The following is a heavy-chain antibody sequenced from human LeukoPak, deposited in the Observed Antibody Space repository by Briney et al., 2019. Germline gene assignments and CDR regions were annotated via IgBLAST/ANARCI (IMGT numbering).Heavy chain of an antibody. CDR3: AKDQAYCSSTSCYRFDY. CDR1: GFTFSSYA. Sequence: GGSLRLSCAASGFTFSSYAMSWVRQAPGKGQEWVSAISGSGGSTYYADSVKGRFTISRDNSKNTLYLQMNSLRAEDTAVYYCAKDQAYCSSTSCYRFDYWGQGTLVTVSS. V-gene: IGHV3-23*01. J-gene: IGHJ4*02. CDR2: ISGSGGST. D-gene: IGHD2-2*01.